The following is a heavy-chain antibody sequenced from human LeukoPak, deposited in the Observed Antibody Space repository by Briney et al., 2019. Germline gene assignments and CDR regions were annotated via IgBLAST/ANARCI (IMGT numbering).Heavy chain of an antibody. CDR3: ARDLNGAVAGTSDY. CDR2: VSISSGTI. V-gene: IGHV3-48*04. CDR1: GFTFSGHN. D-gene: IGHD6-19*01. J-gene: IGHJ4*02. Sequence: GGSLRLSCAASGFTFSGHNMNWVRQAPGKGLEWISFVSISSGTIYYADSVNGRFRISRDNAKSSLDLEMNSLRAEDTAVYYCARDLNGAVAGTSDYWGQGTLVTVSS.